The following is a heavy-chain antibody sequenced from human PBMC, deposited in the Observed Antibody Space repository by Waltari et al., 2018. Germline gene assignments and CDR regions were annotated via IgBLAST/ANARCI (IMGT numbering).Heavy chain of an antibody. J-gene: IGHJ4*02. CDR3: ARLTMVRGVTFDY. D-gene: IGHD3-10*01. Sequence: QVQLQQWGAGLLQPSETLALTCAVHGGSFSGYYWSWIRQPPGKGLEWIGEINHSGSTNYNPSLKSRVTISVDTSKNQFSLKLSSVTAADTAVYYCARLTMVRGVTFDYWGQGTLVTVSS. CDR2: INHSGST. CDR1: GGSFSGYY. V-gene: IGHV4-34*01.